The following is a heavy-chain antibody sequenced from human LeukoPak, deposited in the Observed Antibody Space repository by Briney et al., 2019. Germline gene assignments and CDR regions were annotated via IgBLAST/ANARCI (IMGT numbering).Heavy chain of an antibody. V-gene: IGHV3-9*01. CDR1: GFTLDEYD. J-gene: IGHJ6*03. Sequence: GGSLTLSWAASGFTLDEYDMHWVRQATGKGLEWVSDISWNSGRIGYADSVKGRFTISRDNAKNLLYLQMNSLRAEDTAVYYCARGYHEWERLRYYYYIDVWGKGTTVTVSS. D-gene: IGHD1-26*01. CDR3: ARGYHEWERLRYYYYIDV. CDR2: ISWNSGRI.